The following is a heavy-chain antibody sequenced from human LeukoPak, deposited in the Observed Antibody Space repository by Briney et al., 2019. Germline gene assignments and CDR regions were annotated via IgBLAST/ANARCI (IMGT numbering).Heavy chain of an antibody. J-gene: IGHJ6*02. V-gene: IGHV2-70*11. CDR2: IDWDDDT. Sequence: ESGPALGKPTQTLTLTCTFSGFSLTTPRMCVTWLRQPPGKALEWLARIDWDDDTYYSTSLRSRLTISKDTSKNQVVLTMTNMDPEDTATYYCARSPGDYFYQSGMDVWGQGTTVTVSS. D-gene: IGHD1-14*01. CDR1: GFSLTTPRMC. CDR3: ARSPGDYFYQSGMDV.